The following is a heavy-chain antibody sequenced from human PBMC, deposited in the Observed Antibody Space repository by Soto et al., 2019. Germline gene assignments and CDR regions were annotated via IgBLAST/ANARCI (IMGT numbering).Heavy chain of an antibody. Sequence: GGSLRLSCAASGFTFSSYSMNWVRQAPGKGLEWVSYISSSSSTIYYADSVKGRFTISRDNAKNSLYLQMNSLRDEDTAVYYCARPEYSSSSYGMAVWVQGTTVTVSS. D-gene: IGHD6-6*01. CDR1: GFTFSSYS. CDR3: ARPEYSSSSYGMAV. V-gene: IGHV3-48*02. J-gene: IGHJ6*02. CDR2: ISSSSSTI.